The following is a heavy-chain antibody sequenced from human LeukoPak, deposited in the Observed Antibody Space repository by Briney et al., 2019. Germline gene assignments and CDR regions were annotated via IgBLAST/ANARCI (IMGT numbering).Heavy chain of an antibody. J-gene: IGHJ3*02. CDR1: GFTVSSNY. CDR3: ARDLGLRYFDI. Sequence: GGSLRLSCAASGFTVSSNYMSWVRQAPGKGLEWVSVIYTGGSIYYADSVKGRFTISRDNSKNTLYLQMNSLRAEDTAVYYCARDLGLRYFDIWGQGTMVTVSS. V-gene: IGHV3-53*01. CDR2: IYTGGSI.